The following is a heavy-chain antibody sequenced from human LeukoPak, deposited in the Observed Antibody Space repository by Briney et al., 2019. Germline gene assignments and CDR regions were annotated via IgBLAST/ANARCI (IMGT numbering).Heavy chain of an antibody. CDR3: MTAAGYNFGQY. CDR2: ISASGGST. Sequence: GGSLRLSCAASGFTFSSSAMSWVRQVPGKGLEWVSGISASGGSTYYADSVRGRFTISRDNSKNTLYLQMNSLRAEDTAIYYCMTAAGYNFGQYWGQGTLVTVSS. V-gene: IGHV3-23*01. D-gene: IGHD5-18*01. J-gene: IGHJ4*02. CDR1: GFTFSSSA.